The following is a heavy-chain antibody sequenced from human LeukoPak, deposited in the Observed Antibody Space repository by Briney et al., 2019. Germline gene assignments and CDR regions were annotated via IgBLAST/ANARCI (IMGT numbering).Heavy chain of an antibody. CDR3: ARDGRYYYGSGSFPQALFDY. CDR1: GYTFTSYG. D-gene: IGHD3-10*01. Sequence: GASVKVSCKASGYTFTSYGISWVRQAPGQGLEWMGWISAYNGNTNYAQKLQGRVTMTTDTSTSTAYMELRSLRSDDTAVYYCARDGRYYYGSGSFPQALFDYWGQGTLVTVSS. J-gene: IGHJ4*02. CDR2: ISAYNGNT. V-gene: IGHV1-18*01.